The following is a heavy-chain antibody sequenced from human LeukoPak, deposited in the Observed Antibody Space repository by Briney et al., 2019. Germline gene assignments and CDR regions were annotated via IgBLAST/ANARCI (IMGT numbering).Heavy chain of an antibody. V-gene: IGHV1-18*01. D-gene: IGHD3-16*02. J-gene: IGHJ4*02. CDR1: GYTFISYG. Sequence: ASVKVSCKASGYTFISYGISWVRQAPGQGLEWMGWISAYNGNTNYAQKLQGRVTMTTDTSTSTAYMELRSLRSDDTAVYYCARVGYDYVWGSYRPNHFDYWGQGTLVTVSS. CDR3: ARVGYDYVWGSYRPNHFDY. CDR2: ISAYNGNT.